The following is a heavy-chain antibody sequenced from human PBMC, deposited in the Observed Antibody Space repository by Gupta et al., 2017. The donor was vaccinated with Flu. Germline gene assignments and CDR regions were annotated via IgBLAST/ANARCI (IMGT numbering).Heavy chain of an antibody. CDR2: ISGSGGST. V-gene: IGHV3-23*01. CDR3: AKDHSYGYSKDAFDI. Sequence: EVQLLESGGGLVQPGGSLSLSCAASGFTFSSYPMSWVRTAPGKGLEWVSAISGSGGSTYYADSVKGRFTISRDNSKNTLYLQMNSLRAEDTAVYYCAKDHSYGYSKDAFDIWGQGTMITVSS. D-gene: IGHD5-18*01. CDR1: GFTFSSYP. J-gene: IGHJ3*02.